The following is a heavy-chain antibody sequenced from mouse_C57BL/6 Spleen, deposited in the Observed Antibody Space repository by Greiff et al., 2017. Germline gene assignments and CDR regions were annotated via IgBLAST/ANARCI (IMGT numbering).Heavy chain of an antibody. Sequence: EVHLVESGGGLVKPGGSLKLSCAASGFTFSSYTMSWVRQTPEKRLEWVATISGGGGNTYYPDSVKGRFTISRDNAKNTLYLQMSSLRSEDTALYYCARQEDSFYAMDYWGQGTSVTVSS. CDR1: GFTFSSYT. J-gene: IGHJ4*01. CDR2: ISGGGGNT. CDR3: ARQEDSFYAMDY. V-gene: IGHV5-9*01.